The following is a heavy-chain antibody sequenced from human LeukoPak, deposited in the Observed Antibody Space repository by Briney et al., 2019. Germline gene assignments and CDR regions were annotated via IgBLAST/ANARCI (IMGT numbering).Heavy chain of an antibody. CDR3: ARGPSFGY. Sequence: GGSLRLSCAASGFTFSSYWMHWVRQAPGKGLLWVSRINSDGSSTNYADSVKGRFTISRDNAKNTLYLQMNSLRAEDTAVYYCARGPSFGYWGQGTLVTVSS. J-gene: IGHJ4*02. CDR1: GFTFSSYW. V-gene: IGHV3-74*01. CDR2: INSDGSST.